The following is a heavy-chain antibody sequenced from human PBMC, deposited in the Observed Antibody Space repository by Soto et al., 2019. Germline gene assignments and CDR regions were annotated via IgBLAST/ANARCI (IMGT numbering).Heavy chain of an antibody. CDR2: MNPNSGNT. CDR3: ARGAIGGVADSSGWKEVPDY. V-gene: IGHV1-8*01. D-gene: IGHD6-19*01. J-gene: IGHJ4*02. Sequence: GASVKVSCKASGYTFTSYDINWVRQATGQGLEWMGWMNPNSGNTGYAQKFQGRVTMTRNTSISTAYMELSSLRSEDTAVYYCARGAIGGVADSSGWKEVPDYWGQGTLVTAPQ. CDR1: GYTFTSYD.